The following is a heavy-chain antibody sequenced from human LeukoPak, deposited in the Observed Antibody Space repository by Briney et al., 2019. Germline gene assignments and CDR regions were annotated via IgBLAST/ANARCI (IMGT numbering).Heavy chain of an antibody. CDR2: IYSGGST. D-gene: IGHD4-17*01. CDR1: GFTVSSNY. CDR3: ARDERADYGDYEGAFDI. Sequence: PGGSLRLSCAASGFTVSSNYMSWVRQAPGKGLEWVSVIYSGGSTYYADSVKGRFTISRDNSKNTLYLQMNSLRAEDTAVYYCARDERADYGDYEGAFDIWGQGTMVTVSS. V-gene: IGHV3-66*01. J-gene: IGHJ3*02.